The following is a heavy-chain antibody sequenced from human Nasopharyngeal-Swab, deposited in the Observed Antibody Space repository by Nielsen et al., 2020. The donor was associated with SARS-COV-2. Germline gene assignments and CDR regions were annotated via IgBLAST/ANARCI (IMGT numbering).Heavy chain of an antibody. CDR1: GFTFNSYS. CDR3: WRDPHGGSDY. J-gene: IGHJ4*02. CDR2: ISSSSSYT. Sequence: AESLRLSCAASGFTFNSYSMNWVRQAPGKGLEWVSSISSSSSYTYYAGSVKGRFTISSDNAKNSLYLQMNSLRAEDTAVHYCWRDPHGGSDYWGQGTLVTVSS. V-gene: IGHV3-21*01.